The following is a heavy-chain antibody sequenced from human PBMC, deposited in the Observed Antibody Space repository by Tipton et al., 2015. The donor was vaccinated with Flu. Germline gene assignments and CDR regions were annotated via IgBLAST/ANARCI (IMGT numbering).Heavy chain of an antibody. CDR1: GVSISSSSYY. J-gene: IGHJ3*02. V-gene: IGHV4-61*02. CDR2: IYTSGST. Sequence: TLSLTCTVSGVSISSSSYYWGWIRQPAGKGLEWIGRIYTSGSTNYNPPLKNRVTMSVDTSQNPFSLKLSSVTAADTAVYYCARFSREDAFDIWGQGTMVTVSS. D-gene: IGHD5-24*01. CDR3: ARFSREDAFDI.